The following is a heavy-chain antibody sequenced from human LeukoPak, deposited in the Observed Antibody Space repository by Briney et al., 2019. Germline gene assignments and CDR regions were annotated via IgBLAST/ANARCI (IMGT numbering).Heavy chain of an antibody. V-gene: IGHV1-46*01. CDR3: ARFPNTAMVMGLEYYHYGMDV. D-gene: IGHD5-18*01. Sequence: ASVKVSCKASGYTFTSYYMHWVRQAPGQGLEWMGIINPSGGSTSYAQKFQGRVTMTRDTSTSTAYMELSSLRSEDTAVYYCARFPNTAMVMGLEYYHYGMDVWGQGTTVTVSS. J-gene: IGHJ6*02. CDR2: INPSGGST. CDR1: GYTFTSYY.